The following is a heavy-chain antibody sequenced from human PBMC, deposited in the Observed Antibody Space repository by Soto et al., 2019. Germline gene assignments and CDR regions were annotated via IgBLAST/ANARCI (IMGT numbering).Heavy chain of an antibody. CDR3: AKNLAVAIYWGGDY. CDR1: GFTFSSYA. V-gene: IGHV3-23*01. D-gene: IGHD6-19*01. Sequence: GSLRLSCAASGFTFSSYAMSWVRQAPGKGLEWVSAISGSGGSTYYADSVKGRFTISRDNSKNTLYLQMNSLRAEDTAVYYCAKNLAVAIYWGGDYWGQGTLVTVSS. CDR2: ISGSGGST. J-gene: IGHJ4*02.